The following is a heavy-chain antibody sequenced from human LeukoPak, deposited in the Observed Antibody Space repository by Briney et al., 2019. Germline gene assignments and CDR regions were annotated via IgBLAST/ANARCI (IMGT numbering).Heavy chain of an antibody. CDR2: ISYSGST. CDR1: GDSISSSDYY. D-gene: IGHD1-26*01. V-gene: IGHV4-39*01. Sequence: SETLSLTCTVSGDSISSSDYYWGWIRQPPGKGLGWIGTISYSGSTYYNPSLQSRVTISVDTSKNQFSLERSSVTAADTAVYYCARGSRRLADFHYWGQGTLVTVSS. CDR3: ARGSRRLADFHY. J-gene: IGHJ4*02.